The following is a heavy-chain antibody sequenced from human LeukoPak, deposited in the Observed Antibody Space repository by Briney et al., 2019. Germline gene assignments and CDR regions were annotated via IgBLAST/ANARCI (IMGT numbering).Heavy chain of an antibody. CDR2: INPSDGST. V-gene: IGHV1-46*01. Sequence: ASVKVSCKASGYTFTDYYMHWVRQATGQGLEWMGIINPSDGSTNYAQKFQGRVTMTSDTSTSTVYMEGSSQRSEDTAVYYCVTFHRWDAFDFWGQGTLVTVSS. CDR1: GYTFTDYY. J-gene: IGHJ3*01. D-gene: IGHD1-20*01. CDR3: VTFHRWDAFDF.